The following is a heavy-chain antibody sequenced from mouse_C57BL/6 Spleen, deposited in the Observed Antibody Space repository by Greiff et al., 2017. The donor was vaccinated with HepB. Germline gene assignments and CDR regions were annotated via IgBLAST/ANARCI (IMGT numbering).Heavy chain of an antibody. CDR1: GYSITSGYY. Sequence: EVQLVESGPGLVKPSQSLSLTCSVTGYSITSGYYWNWIRQFPGNKLEWMGYISYDGSNNYNPSLKNRISITRDTSKNQFFLKLNSVTTEDTATYYCAAPSNAWYFDVWGTGTTVTVSS. CDR2: ISYDGSN. V-gene: IGHV3-6*01. D-gene: IGHD4-1*01. CDR3: AAPSNAWYFDV. J-gene: IGHJ1*03.